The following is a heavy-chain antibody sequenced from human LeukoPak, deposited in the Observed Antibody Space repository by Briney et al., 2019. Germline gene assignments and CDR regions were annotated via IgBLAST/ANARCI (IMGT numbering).Heavy chain of an antibody. CDR3: ATRLGGAFDI. CDR1: SNTFTNSL. J-gene: IGHJ3*02. CDR2: INIFNNKT. D-gene: IGHD3-16*01. V-gene: IGHV1-18*01. Sequence: ASVKVSCKASSNTFTNSLIEWVRQAPGQGLEWLGYINIFNNKTDYVQLLQGRVTMTTDTSTSTAYMELRSLRSEDTAVYYCATRLGGAFDIWGQGTMVTVSS.